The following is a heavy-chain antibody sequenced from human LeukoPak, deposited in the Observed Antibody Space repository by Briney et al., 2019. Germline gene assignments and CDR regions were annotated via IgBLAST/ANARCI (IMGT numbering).Heavy chain of an antibody. D-gene: IGHD3-22*01. CDR1: GYTFTSYG. CDR2: ISAYNGNT. V-gene: IGHV1-18*01. J-gene: IGHJ3*02. Sequence: ASVKVSCKASGYTFTSYGISWVRQAPGQGLEWMGWISAYNGNTNYAQKLQGRVTMTTDTSTSTAYMELRSLRSDDTAVYYCATAHYYDSSGPLDAFDIWGQGPMVTVSS. CDR3: ATAHYYDSSGPLDAFDI.